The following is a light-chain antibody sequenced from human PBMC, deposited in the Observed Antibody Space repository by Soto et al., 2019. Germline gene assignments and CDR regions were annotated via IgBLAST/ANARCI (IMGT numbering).Light chain of an antibody. CDR2: AAS. V-gene: IGKV1-39*01. J-gene: IGKJ2*01. Sequence: IQMTQSPSSLSASIGDRVTITCRASQSISNYLNWYQQKPGKAPILLIYAASTLESGVPSRFSGSGSGTAFTLTISSLQAEDFATYYCQQSYRTPRTFGQGTNLEIK. CDR1: QSISNY. CDR3: QQSYRTPRT.